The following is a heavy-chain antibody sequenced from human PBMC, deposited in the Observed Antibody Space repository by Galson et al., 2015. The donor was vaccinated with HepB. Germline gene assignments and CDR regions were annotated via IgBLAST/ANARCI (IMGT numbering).Heavy chain of an antibody. V-gene: IGHV3-30*18. D-gene: IGHD4-17*01. CDR2: VSVDGTNE. J-gene: IGHJ4*02. Sequence: SLRLSCAASGFTFSNYGMHWVRQAPGKGLEWVAIVSVDGTNEYYADSVEGRFTISRDNSKNTLYLQMNSPRTEDTAVYYCAKELDYGDYAYDYWGQGTLVTVSS. CDR3: AKELDYGDYAYDY. CDR1: GFTFSNYG.